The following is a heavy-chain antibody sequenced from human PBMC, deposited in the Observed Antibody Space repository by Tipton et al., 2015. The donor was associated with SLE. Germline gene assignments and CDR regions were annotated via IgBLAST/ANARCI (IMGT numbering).Heavy chain of an antibody. V-gene: IGHV4-30-2*01. CDR2: INHSGST. Sequence: TLSLTCAVSGGSISSGGYSWSWIRQPPGKGLEWIGYINHSGSTNYNPSLKSRVTISVDTSKNQFSLNLSSVTAADTAVYYCARGPGRSSSSDYWGQGTLVTVSS. CDR1: GGSISSGGYS. CDR3: ARGPGRSSSSDY. D-gene: IGHD6-6*01. J-gene: IGHJ4*02.